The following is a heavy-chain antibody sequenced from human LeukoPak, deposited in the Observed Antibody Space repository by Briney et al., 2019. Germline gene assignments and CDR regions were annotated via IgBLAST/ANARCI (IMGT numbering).Heavy chain of an antibody. CDR2: ISSNGGST. J-gene: IGHJ4*02. V-gene: IGHV3-64D*06. Sequence: GGSLRLSCSASGFTFSSYAMHWVRQAPGKGLEYVSAISSNGGSTYYADSVKGRFTISRDNSKNTLYLQMSSLRAEDTAVYYCVKGPPTGKGLGSYYFDYWGQGTLVTASS. CDR1: GFTFSSYA. D-gene: IGHD4-17*01. CDR3: VKGPPTGKGLGSYYFDY.